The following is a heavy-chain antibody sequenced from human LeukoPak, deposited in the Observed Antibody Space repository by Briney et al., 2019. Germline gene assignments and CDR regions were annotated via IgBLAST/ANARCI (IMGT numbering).Heavy chain of an antibody. V-gene: IGHV3-23*01. CDR3: AKDFGDCSNGVCYGKPFDY. Sequence: PGGSLRLSCAASGLTFSRYAMSWARQAPGKGLEWVSGISGSGDTTYYADPVKGRFTISRDNSKNTLYLQMNSLRAEDTAVYYCAKDFGDCSNGVCYGKPFDYWGQRTLVTASS. CDR2: ISGSGDTT. J-gene: IGHJ4*02. CDR1: GLTFSRYA. D-gene: IGHD2-8*01.